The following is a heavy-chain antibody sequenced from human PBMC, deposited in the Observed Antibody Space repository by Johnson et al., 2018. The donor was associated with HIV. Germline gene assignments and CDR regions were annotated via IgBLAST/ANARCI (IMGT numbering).Heavy chain of an antibody. J-gene: IGHJ3*02. D-gene: IGHD6-13*01. V-gene: IGHV3-30*04. CDR3: ARDKGSWFDDAFDI. Sequence: QMLLVESGGGVVQPGRSLRLSCAASGFTFSSYAMHWVRQAPGKGLEWVAVISYDGSNKYYADSVKGRFTISRDNAKNSLYLQMNSLRAEDTAVYYCARDKGSWFDDAFDIWGQGTMVTVSS. CDR2: ISYDGSNK. CDR1: GFTFSSYA.